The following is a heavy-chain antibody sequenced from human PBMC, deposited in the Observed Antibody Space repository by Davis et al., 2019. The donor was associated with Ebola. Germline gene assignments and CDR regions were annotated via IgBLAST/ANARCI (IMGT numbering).Heavy chain of an antibody. CDR2: IRSKANSFAT. D-gene: IGHD3-3*01. V-gene: IGHV3-73*01. Sequence: ESLKISCAASGITFSDSAVHWVRQASGKGLEWVGRIRSKANSFATEFAASVKGRFTISRDDSKNTAYLQMNSLKTEDTAVYYCSRHSPFRFLDYWGQGTLVTVSS. J-gene: IGHJ4*02. CDR1: GITFSDSA. CDR3: SRHSPFRFLDY.